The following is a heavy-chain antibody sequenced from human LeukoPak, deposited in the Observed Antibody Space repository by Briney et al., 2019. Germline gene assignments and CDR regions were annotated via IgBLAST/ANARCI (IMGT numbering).Heavy chain of an antibody. V-gene: IGHV1-2*02. CDR2: INPNSGGT. CDR3: AGAAFPFESYLLDY. Sequence: ASVKVSCKASGYTFTGYYMHWVRQAPGQGLEWMGWINPNSGGTNYAQKFQGRVTMTRDTSISTAYMELSRLRSDDTAVYYCAGAAFPFESYLLDYWGQGTLVTVSS. J-gene: IGHJ4*02. D-gene: IGHD1-26*01. CDR1: GYTFTGYY.